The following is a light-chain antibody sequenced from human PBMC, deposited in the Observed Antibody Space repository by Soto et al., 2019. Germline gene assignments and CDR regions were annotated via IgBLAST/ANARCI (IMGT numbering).Light chain of an antibody. Sequence: DIQMTQSPSTLSASVGDRVTITCRASQSIRSWLAWYQQKPGKAPKLLIYDASSLQSGVPSRFSGRGSGTELTLTISSLQPDDFATYYCQQYDSYSWTFGQGTKVDIK. CDR2: DAS. CDR3: QQYDSYSWT. V-gene: IGKV1-5*01. CDR1: QSIRSW. J-gene: IGKJ1*01.